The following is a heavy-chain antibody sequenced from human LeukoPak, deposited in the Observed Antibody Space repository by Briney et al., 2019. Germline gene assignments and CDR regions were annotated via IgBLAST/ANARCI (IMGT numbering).Heavy chain of an antibody. CDR1: GGSISSYY. J-gene: IGHJ6*03. D-gene: IGHD6-19*01. CDR3: ARDSLAVAGTYYYYMDV. Sequence: SETLSLTCTVSGGSISSYYWSWIRQPPGKGLEWIGYIYYSGSTNYNPSLKSRVTISVDTSKNQFSLKLSSVTAADTAVYYCARDSLAVAGTYYYYMDVWGKGTTVTVSS. V-gene: IGHV4-59*01. CDR2: IYYSGST.